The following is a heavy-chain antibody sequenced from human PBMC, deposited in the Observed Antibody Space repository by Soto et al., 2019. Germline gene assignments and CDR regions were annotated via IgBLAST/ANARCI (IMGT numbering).Heavy chain of an antibody. J-gene: IGHJ3*02. CDR1: GGSFSGNY. CDR2: INHSGST. Sequence: SETLSLTCAVYGGSFSGNYWSWIRLPPGKGLEWIGEINHSGSTNYNPSLKSRVTISVDTSKNQFSLKLSSVTAADTAVYYCARVLLWFGEVHAFDIWGQGTMVTVSS. V-gene: IGHV4-34*01. D-gene: IGHD3-10*01. CDR3: ARVLLWFGEVHAFDI.